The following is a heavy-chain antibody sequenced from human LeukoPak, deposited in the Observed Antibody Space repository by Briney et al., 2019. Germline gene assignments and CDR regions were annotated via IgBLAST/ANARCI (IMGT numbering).Heavy chain of an antibody. CDR2: IYTSGST. CDR3: AGRVDDFWSGSYGKDV. J-gene: IGHJ6*02. V-gene: IGHV4-4*07. CDR1: GGSISSYY. Sequence: SETLSLTCTVSGGSISSYYWSWIRQPAGKGLEWIGRIYTSGSTNYNPSLKSRVTMSVDTSKNQFSLKLSSVTAADTAVYYCAGRVDDFWSGSYGKDVWGQGTTVTVSS. D-gene: IGHD3-3*01.